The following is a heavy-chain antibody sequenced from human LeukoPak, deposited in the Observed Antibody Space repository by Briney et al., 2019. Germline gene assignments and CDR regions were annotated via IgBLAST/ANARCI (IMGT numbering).Heavy chain of an antibody. V-gene: IGHV4-34*01. CDR3: ARLGGGKSRTDYYDSSGYMRDY. D-gene: IGHD3-22*01. CDR2: INHSGST. J-gene: IGHJ4*02. Sequence: PSETLSLTCAVYGGSFSGYYWSWIRQPPGKGLEWIGEINHSGSTNYNPSLKSRVTISVDTSKNQFSLKLSSVTAADTAVYYCARLGGGKSRTDYYDSSGYMRDYWGQGTLVTVSS. CDR1: GGSFSGYY.